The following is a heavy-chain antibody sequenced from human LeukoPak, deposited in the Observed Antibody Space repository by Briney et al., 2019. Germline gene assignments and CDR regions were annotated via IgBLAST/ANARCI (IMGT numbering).Heavy chain of an antibody. Sequence: GGSLRLSCAASGFTFSSYAMSWVRQAPGKGLEWVSAISGSGGSTYYADSVRGRFTISRDNSKNTLYLQMNSLRAEDTAVYYCARDLIVGATHWFDPWGQGTLVTVSP. CDR3: ARDLIVGATHWFDP. V-gene: IGHV3-23*01. CDR1: GFTFSSYA. CDR2: ISGSGGST. D-gene: IGHD1-26*01. J-gene: IGHJ5*02.